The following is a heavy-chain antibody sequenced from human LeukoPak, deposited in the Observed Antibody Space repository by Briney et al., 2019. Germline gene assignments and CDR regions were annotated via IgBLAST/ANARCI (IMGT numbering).Heavy chain of an antibody. CDR1: GYTFTGYY. CDR3: ASTSPYCSSTSCYTFDY. V-gene: IGHV1-2*02. CDR2: INPNSGGT. J-gene: IGHJ4*02. D-gene: IGHD2-2*02. Sequence: ASVKVSCKASGYTFTGYYMHWARQAPGQGLEWMGWINPNSGGTNYAQKFQGRVTMTRDTSISTAYMELSRLRSDDTAVYYCASTSPYCSSTSCYTFDYWGQGTLVTVSS.